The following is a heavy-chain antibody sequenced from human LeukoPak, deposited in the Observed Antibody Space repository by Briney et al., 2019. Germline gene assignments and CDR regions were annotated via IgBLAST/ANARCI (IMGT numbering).Heavy chain of an antibody. CDR2: FDPDEGET. D-gene: IGHD2-2*01. J-gene: IGHJ6*02. CDR3: ATDRGPDAIFDVLDV. Sequence: ASVKVSCKVSGYTLTDLAVHWVRQAPGKGLEWMGGFDPDEGETIYAQNFQGRVTMTEDTSTDTAYMELSSLRSEDTAVYYCATDRGPDAIFDVLDVWGQGTTVTVSS. V-gene: IGHV1-24*01. CDR1: GYTLTDLA.